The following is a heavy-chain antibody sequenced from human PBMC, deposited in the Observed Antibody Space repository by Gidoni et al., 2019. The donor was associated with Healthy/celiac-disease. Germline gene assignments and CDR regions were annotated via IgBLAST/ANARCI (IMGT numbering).Heavy chain of an antibody. CDR2: IKSKTDGGTK. Sequence: SVSNAWLNWVRQAPGKGLEWVGQIKSKTDGGTKDYAAPVKGRFTISRDDSKNTLYLQMNSLKTEDTAVYYCTTDWRGYWGQGTRVTVSS. V-gene: IGHV3-15*07. J-gene: IGHJ4*02. CDR1: SVSNAW. CDR3: TTDWRGY.